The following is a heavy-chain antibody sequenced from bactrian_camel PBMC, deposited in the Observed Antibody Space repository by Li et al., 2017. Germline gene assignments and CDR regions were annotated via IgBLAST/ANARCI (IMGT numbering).Heavy chain of an antibody. D-gene: IGHD2*01. CDR2: IDEDGTT. J-gene: IGHJ6*01. CDR1: RYTSQYFC. CDR3: AADIHGARTLEFLLTDRAFDF. Sequence: VQLVESGGGSVQSGGSLRLSCAASRYTSQYFCMAWFRQTTGKEREEVAAIDEDGTTSYADFVKGRFTVRKDLAKKTFVLQIYRLKPEDTAMYYCAADIHGARTLEFLLTDRAFDFWGRGTQVTVS. V-gene: IGHV3S53*01.